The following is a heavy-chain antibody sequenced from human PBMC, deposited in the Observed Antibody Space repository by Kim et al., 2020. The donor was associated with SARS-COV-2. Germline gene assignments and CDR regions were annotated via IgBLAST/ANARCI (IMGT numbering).Heavy chain of an antibody. Sequence: GGSLRLSCAASGFTFSSYAMSWVRQAPGKGLEWVSAISGSGGSTYYADSVKGRFTISRDNSENTLYLQMNSLRAEDTAVYYCAKDQASPAIFGEIYYYYGMDVWGQGTTVTVSS. CDR1: GFTFSSYA. CDR3: AKDQASPAIFGEIYYYYGMDV. J-gene: IGHJ6*02. D-gene: IGHD3-3*01. V-gene: IGHV3-23*01. CDR2: ISGSGGST.